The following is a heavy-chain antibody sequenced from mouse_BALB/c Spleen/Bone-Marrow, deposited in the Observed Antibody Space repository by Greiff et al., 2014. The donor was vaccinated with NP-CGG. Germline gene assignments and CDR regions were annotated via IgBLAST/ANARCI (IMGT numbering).Heavy chain of an antibody. CDR1: GFTLTDND. Sequence: HVKLQQSGAGLVAPSQCLSITCTVSGFTLTDNDVSWIRQPPGKGLEWLGVIWGAGITSYNSALISRLSISKDNSKSQVFLKMNSRQTDDEAMYYCAKLAWDEGDYWGQGTTLTVSS. CDR2: IWGAGIT. J-gene: IGHJ2*01. D-gene: IGHD4-1*01. CDR3: AKLAWDEGDY. V-gene: IGHV2-6-5*01.